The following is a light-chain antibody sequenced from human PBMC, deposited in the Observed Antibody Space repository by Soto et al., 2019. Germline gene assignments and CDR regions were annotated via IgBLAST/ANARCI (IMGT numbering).Light chain of an antibody. CDR1: SSNIGANT. Sequence: QSVLTQPPSASGTPGQRVAFSCSGSSSNIGANTVNWYQQLPGAAPKLLIYSHGQRPSGVPDRFSGSKSGTSASLAISGLQSDDEADYYCAAWDDSLNGYVFGTGTKVTVL. V-gene: IGLV1-44*01. CDR2: SHG. CDR3: AAWDDSLNGYV. J-gene: IGLJ1*01.